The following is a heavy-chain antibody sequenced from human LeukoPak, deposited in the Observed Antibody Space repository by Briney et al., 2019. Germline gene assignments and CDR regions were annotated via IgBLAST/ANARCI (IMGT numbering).Heavy chain of an antibody. J-gene: IGHJ4*02. Sequence: GGSLRLSCAASGFTFSSYAMSWVRQAPGKGLEWVLAISGSGGSTYYADSVKGRFTISRDNSKNTLYLQMNSLRAEDTAVYYCAKDAEQWLVGSHFDYWGQGTLVTVSS. CDR3: AKDAEQWLVGSHFDY. CDR2: ISGSGGST. CDR1: GFTFSSYA. V-gene: IGHV3-23*01. D-gene: IGHD6-19*01.